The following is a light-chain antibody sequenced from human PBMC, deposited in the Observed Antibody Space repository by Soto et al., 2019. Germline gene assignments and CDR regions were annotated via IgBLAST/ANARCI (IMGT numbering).Light chain of an antibody. CDR3: QQYNSYPVT. J-gene: IGKJ1*01. CDR1: QSIDSW. CDR2: KAS. Sequence: DIRVTQSPSTLSASVGDRVTITCRASQSIDSWLAWYQQKPGKAPKLLIYKASSLESGVPSRFSGSGSGTDFTLTISSLQPDDIATYYCQQYNSYPVTFGQGTKVEIK. V-gene: IGKV1-5*03.